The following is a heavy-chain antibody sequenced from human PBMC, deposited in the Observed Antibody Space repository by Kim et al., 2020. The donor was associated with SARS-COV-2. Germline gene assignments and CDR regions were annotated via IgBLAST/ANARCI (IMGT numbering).Heavy chain of an antibody. CDR3: ARDKGPSGSWNPLDV. CDR1: GFTISDHY. J-gene: IGHJ6*02. CDR2: TRDKAHGYRS. Sequence: GGSLRLSCAASGFTISDHYMDWVRQAPGKGLEWVGRTRDKAHGYRSLYAATVQGRFTISRDDSKKSLYLHMNSLKTDDTAVYYSARDKGPSGSWNPLDVWGQGTTVTVSS. D-gene: IGHD1-26*01. V-gene: IGHV3-72*01.